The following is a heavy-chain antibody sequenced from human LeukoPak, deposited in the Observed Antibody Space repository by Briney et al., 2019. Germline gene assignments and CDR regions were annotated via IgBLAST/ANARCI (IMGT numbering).Heavy chain of an antibody. V-gene: IGHV1-18*01. CDR2: ISAYNNNI. CDR1: GYPFSSYG. D-gene: IGHD6-19*01. J-gene: IGHJ3*01. Sequence: ASVKVSCKASGYPFSSYGITWVRQAPGQGLEWMGRISAYNNNINYAQNIQDRVTMTTDTSTSTAYMELRSLKYDDTAVYYCASDRRVGWLVKGSDAIDVWGQGTMVTVSS. CDR3: ASDRRVGWLVKGSDAIDV.